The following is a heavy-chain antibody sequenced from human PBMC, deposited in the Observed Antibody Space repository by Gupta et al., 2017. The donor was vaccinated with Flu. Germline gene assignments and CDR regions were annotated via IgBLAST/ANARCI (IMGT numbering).Heavy chain of an antibody. V-gene: IGHV4-61*02. CDR1: GGSISSGSYY. CDR2: IYASGST. CDR3: ARERRYYDRSPYTKFDY. J-gene: IGHJ4*02. Sequence: QVQLQESGPGLVRSSQTLSLTCSVSGGSISSGSYYWSWIRQPAGKGLEWIGRIYASGSTNYNPSLKSRVTISADTSKNQFSLKVRSVIAADTAVYYCARERRYYDRSPYTKFDYWGQGTLVTVSS. D-gene: IGHD3-22*01.